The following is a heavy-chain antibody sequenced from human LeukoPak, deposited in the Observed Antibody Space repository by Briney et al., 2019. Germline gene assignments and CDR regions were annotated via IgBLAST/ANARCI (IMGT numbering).Heavy chain of an antibody. Sequence: GGSLRLSCAASGFTFSSYAMSWVRQAPGKGLEWVSGISGNGGVTYYADSVKGRFTVSRDNSRKTVSLQINSLRVEDTAVYYCANEVPFGPMDVWGQGTTVTVSS. V-gene: IGHV3-23*01. CDR1: GFTFSSYA. CDR2: ISGNGGVT. J-gene: IGHJ6*02. CDR3: ANEVPFGPMDV. D-gene: IGHD3-10*01.